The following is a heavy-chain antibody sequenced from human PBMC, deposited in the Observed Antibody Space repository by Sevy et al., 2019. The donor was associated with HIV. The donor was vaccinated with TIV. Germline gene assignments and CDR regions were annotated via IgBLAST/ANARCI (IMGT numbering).Heavy chain of an antibody. J-gene: IGHJ5*02. D-gene: IGHD2-8*01. CDR3: ARVPDSLLMVYTNWFDP. V-gene: IGHV4-34*01. CDR2: INHSGST. Sequence: SETLSLTCAVYGGSFSGYYWSWIRQPPGKGLEWIGEINHSGSTNYNPSLKSRVTISVDTSKNQFSLKLSSVTAADTAVYYCARVPDSLLMVYTNWFDPWGQGTLVTVSS. CDR1: GGSFSGYY.